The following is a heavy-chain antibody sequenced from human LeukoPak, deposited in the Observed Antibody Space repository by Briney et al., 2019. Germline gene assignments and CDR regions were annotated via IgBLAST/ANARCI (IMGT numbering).Heavy chain of an antibody. CDR1: GGFISSHY. J-gene: IGHJ5*02. CDR2: IYYSGRT. CDR3: ARHRHFIAVVRWFDP. V-gene: IGHV4-59*08. D-gene: IGHD6-19*01. Sequence: SETLSLTCTVSGGFISSHYWNWIRQPPGKGLEWIGYIYYSGRTNYNPSLKSRVTISVDTSKKHFSLKLSPVTAADTAVYYCARHRHFIAVVRWFDPWGQGTLVTVSS.